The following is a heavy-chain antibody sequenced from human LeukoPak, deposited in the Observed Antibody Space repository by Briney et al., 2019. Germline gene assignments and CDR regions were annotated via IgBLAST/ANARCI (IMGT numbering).Heavy chain of an antibody. V-gene: IGHV3-23*01. D-gene: IGHD3-22*01. CDR1: GFTFSSYW. Sequence: GGSLRLSCAASGFTFSSYWMSWVRQAPGKGLEWVSAISGSGGSTYYADSVKGRFTISRDNSKNTLYLQMNSLRAEDTAVYYCAILALYDSSGYYFGNVDYWGQGTLVTVSS. CDR3: AILALYDSSGYYFGNVDY. J-gene: IGHJ4*02. CDR2: ISGSGGST.